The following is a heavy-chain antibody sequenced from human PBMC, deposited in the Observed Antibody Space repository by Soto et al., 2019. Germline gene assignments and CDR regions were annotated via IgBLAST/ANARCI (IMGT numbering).Heavy chain of an antibody. CDR3: ARDYDSSGYSDQNSFDP. Sequence: QVQLVQSGAEVKKPGASVKVSCKASGYTFTSYGISWVGQAPGQVLEWMGWISAYNSNTNYAQKLQGRATVTTDTSTSKAYMELKSLRSDDTAVYYCARDYDSSGYSDQNSFDPWGQGTLVTVSS. D-gene: IGHD3-22*01. CDR2: ISAYNSNT. CDR1: GYTFTSYG. V-gene: IGHV1-18*01. J-gene: IGHJ5*02.